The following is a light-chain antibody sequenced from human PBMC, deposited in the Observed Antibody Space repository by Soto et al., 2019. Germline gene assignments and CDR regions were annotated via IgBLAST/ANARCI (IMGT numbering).Light chain of an antibody. V-gene: IGLV2-14*01. CDR1: SSDVGGYNY. Sequence: QSALTQPASVSGSPGQSITSSCTGTSSDVGGYNYVSWYQQHPGKAPKLMIYDVSNRPSGVSNRFSGSKSGNTASLTISGLQAEDEADYYCSSYTSSSTLDVFGTGTKVPVL. CDR3: SSYTSSSTLDV. J-gene: IGLJ1*01. CDR2: DVS.